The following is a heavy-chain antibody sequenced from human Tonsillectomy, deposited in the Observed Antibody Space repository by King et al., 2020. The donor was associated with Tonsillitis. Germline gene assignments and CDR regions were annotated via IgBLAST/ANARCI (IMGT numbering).Heavy chain of an antibody. V-gene: IGHV3-23*04. CDR2: ISGSGGKT. J-gene: IGHJ4*02. Sequence: VQLVESGGGLIQPGGSLRLSCAASGFTFSSCAMGWVRQAPGKGLEWVSGISGSGGKTNYPDSVKGRFTISRDNSKKTLYLQMNSLRADDTAVYYCAKDEGPYYYDSSGPNYFDYWGQGTLVTVSS. D-gene: IGHD3-22*01. CDR3: AKDEGPYYYDSSGPNYFDY. CDR1: GFTFSSCA.